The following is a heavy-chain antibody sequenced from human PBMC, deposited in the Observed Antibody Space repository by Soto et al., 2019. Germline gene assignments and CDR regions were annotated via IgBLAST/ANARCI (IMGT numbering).Heavy chain of an antibody. V-gene: IGHV1-69*08. D-gene: IGHD6-6*01. CDR1: GGILSSYT. Sequence: QVLLVQSGTEVKKPGSSVKVSCQASGGILSSYTFSWVRQAPGQGLEWMGRIYALPGVAKYAQQFQGRVTMNADASTSTLYMQLSSLRSDDTATYYCARDKTSSSSDTSFDYWGQGTLVSVSS. J-gene: IGHJ4*02. CDR3: ARDKTSSSSDTSFDY. CDR2: IYALPGVA.